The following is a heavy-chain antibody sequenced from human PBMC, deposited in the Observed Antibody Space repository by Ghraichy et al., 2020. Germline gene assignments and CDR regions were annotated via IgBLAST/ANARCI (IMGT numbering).Heavy chain of an antibody. J-gene: IGHJ3*01. CDR1: GVSISTSY. CDR2: IYYSGST. Sequence: SETLSLTCTVSGVSISTSYWSWIRQTPGKELEWIGYIYYSGSTNYNPSLKSRVTFSVDTSTNQLSLKLTSVTAADTAVYYCARPGGGVGQTDGFDLWGQGTMVTVSS. V-gene: IGHV4-59*08. D-gene: IGHD1-26*01. CDR3: ARPGGGVGQTDGFDL.